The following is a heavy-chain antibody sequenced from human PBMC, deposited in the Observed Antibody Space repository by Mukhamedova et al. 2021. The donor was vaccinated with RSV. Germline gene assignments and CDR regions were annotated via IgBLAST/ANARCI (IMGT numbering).Heavy chain of an antibody. CDR3: ARDPGIAAAGTDYYYSMDV. Sequence: GLEWMGRIIPILGIANYAQKFQGRVTITADKSTSTAYMELSSLRSEDTAVYYCARDPGIAAAGTDYYYSMDVWGQGTTVTVSS. D-gene: IGHD6-13*01. J-gene: IGHJ6*02. CDR2: IIPILGIA. V-gene: IGHV1-69*04.